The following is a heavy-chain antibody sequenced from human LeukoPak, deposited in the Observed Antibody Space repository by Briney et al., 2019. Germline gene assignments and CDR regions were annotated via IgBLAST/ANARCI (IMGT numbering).Heavy chain of an antibody. D-gene: IGHD3-22*01. CDR3: ARQYPYYYDSSGNHYYYYMDV. CDR1: GGSISSYY. Sequence: PSETLSLTCTVSGGSISSYYWSWIRRPPGKGLEWIGYIYYSGSTNYNPSLKSRVTISVDTSKNQFSLKLSSVTAADTAVYYCARQYPYYYDSSGNHYYYYMDVWGKGTTVTVSS. V-gene: IGHV4-59*08. CDR2: IYYSGST. J-gene: IGHJ6*03.